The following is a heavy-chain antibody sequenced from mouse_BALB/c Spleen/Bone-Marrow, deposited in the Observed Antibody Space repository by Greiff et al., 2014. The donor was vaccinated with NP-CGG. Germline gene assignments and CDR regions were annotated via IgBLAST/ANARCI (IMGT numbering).Heavy chain of an antibody. CDR1: GYTFTSSW. D-gene: IGHD2-14*01. J-gene: IGHJ1*01. Sequence: QVQLQQSGSVLVRPGASVKLSCKASGYTFTSSWMHWAKQRPGQGLEWIGDIHPNSGNTNYNEKFRGKATLTVDTSSNTAYVDLSSLTSEDSAVYYCARSYRFWHFDVWGAGTTVTVSS. CDR2: IHPNSGNT. CDR3: ARSYRFWHFDV. V-gene: IGHV1S130*01.